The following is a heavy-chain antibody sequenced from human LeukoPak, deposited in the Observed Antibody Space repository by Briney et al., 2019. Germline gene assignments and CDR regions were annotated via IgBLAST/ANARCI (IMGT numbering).Heavy chain of an antibody. Sequence: SGTLSLTCAVYGGSFSGYYWSWIRQPPGKGLEWIGEINHSGSTNYNPSLKSRVTISVDTSKNQFSLKLSSVTAADTAVYYCARGRRWVAAAILYWGQGTLVTVSS. J-gene: IGHJ4*02. V-gene: IGHV4-34*01. CDR2: INHSGST. CDR1: GGSFSGYY. CDR3: ARGRRWVAAAILY. D-gene: IGHD2-2*01.